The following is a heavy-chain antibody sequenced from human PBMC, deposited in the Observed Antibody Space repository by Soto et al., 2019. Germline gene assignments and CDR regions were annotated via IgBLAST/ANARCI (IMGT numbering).Heavy chain of an antibody. J-gene: IGHJ3*02. CDR1: GFSLSTSGVG. CDR3: ARGLATLPVFAFDI. V-gene: IGHV2-5*01. D-gene: IGHD6-6*01. CDR2: IYWSGDE. Sequence: XGPTLVNPTQTLTLTCSFSGFSLSTSGVGVGWIRQSPGKALEWLALIYWSGDEHYRPSLKSRLSITKDTSKNHVVLIMTDMDPVDTATYYCARGLATLPVFAFDIWGQGTMVTVSS.